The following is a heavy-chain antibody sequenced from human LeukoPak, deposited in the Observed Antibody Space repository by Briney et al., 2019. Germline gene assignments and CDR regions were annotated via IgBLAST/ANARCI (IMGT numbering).Heavy chain of an antibody. J-gene: IGHJ4*02. V-gene: IGHV3-30*18. CDR2: ISYDGSNK. CDR1: GFTFSSYG. Sequence: PGGTLRLSCAASGFTFSSYGMHWVRQAPGKGLEWVAVISYDGSNKYYADSVKGRFTISRDNSKNTLYLQMNSLRAEDTAVYYCAKESGEGSDIENWGQGTLVTVSS. D-gene: IGHD6-19*01. CDR3: AKESGEGSDIEN.